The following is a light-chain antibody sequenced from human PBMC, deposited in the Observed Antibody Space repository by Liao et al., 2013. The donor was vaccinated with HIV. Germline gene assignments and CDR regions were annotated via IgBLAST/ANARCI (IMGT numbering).Light chain of an antibody. V-gene: IGLV3-1*01. CDR2: QDS. Sequence: SYELTQPPSVSVSPGQTASITCSGDKLGDKYVCWYQQQPGQSPVLVIFQDSKRPSTIPERFSGSNSGNTATLTISRVEAGDEADYYCQVWDSASDRPGVVFGGGTKLTVL. J-gene: IGLJ2*01. CDR1: KLGDKY. CDR3: QVWDSASDRPGVV.